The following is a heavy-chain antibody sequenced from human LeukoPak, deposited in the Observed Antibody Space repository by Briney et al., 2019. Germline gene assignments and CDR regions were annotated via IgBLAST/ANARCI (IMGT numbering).Heavy chain of an antibody. CDR2: INHSGST. Sequence: SETLSLTCAVYGGSFSGYYWSWIRQPPGKGLEWIGEINHSGSTNYNPSLKSRVTISVDTSKNQFSLKLSSVTAADTAVYYCAGGEWELLHWGQGTLVTVSS. J-gene: IGHJ4*02. D-gene: IGHD1-26*01. V-gene: IGHV4-34*01. CDR1: GGSFSGYY. CDR3: AGGEWELLH.